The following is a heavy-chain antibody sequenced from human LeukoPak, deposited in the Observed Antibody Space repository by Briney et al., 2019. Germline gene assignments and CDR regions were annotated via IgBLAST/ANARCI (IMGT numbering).Heavy chain of an antibody. D-gene: IGHD4/OR15-4a*01. V-gene: IGHV1-2*02. CDR2: TKPKDGGT. CDR1: GFSLSSYY. CDR3: TRARREGGCVYGADFFDF. Sequence: ASVTVSCKASGFSLSSYYIHWVRQAPGQGLEWMGWTKPKDGGTNYADNFEGRVSLTRDTSTNTVFMELTKLRSDDTAIYYCTRARREGGCVYGADFFDFWGQGTLVSVS. J-gene: IGHJ4*02.